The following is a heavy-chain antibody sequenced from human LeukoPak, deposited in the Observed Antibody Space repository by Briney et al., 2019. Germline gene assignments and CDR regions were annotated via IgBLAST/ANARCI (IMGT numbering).Heavy chain of an antibody. CDR3: AKFGIVDGSGSYPC. V-gene: IGHV1-3*01. CDR2: INAGNGDT. Sequence: GASVKVSCKASGYTFTSYGMHWVRQAPGQRLEWMGWINAGNGDTKYSQKFQGRVTITRDTSASTAHMELSSLRAEDTAVYYCAKFGIVDGSGSYPCWGQGTLVTVSS. D-gene: IGHD3-10*01. J-gene: IGHJ4*02. CDR1: GYTFTSYG.